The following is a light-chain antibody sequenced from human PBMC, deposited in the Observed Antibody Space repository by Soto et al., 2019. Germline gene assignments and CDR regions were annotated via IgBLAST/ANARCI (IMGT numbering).Light chain of an antibody. V-gene: IGKV1-39*01. Sequence: DIQITQSPSSLSASVGDRVTITCRASQSISSYLNWYQQKPGKAPKLLIYAASSLQGGVPSRFSGSGSGTDFTLTISSLQPEDCAIYYCQQSSSTVLTFGGGNKVEIK. CDR1: QSISSY. CDR3: QQSSSTVLT. CDR2: AAS. J-gene: IGKJ4*01.